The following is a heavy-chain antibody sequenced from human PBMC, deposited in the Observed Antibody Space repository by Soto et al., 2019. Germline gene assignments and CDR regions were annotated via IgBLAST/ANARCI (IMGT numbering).Heavy chain of an antibody. Sequence: QVQLVQSGAEVKKPGASVKVSCKASGYTFTSYAMHWVRQAPGQRLEWMGWINAGNGNTKYSQKFQGRVTITRDTSVSTAYMELCSLRSEDTAVYYCASAPGYCYGSNWGQGTLVTFSS. D-gene: IGHD5-18*01. V-gene: IGHV1-3*01. CDR3: ASAPGYCYGSN. J-gene: IGHJ4*02. CDR2: INAGNGNT. CDR1: GYTFTSYA.